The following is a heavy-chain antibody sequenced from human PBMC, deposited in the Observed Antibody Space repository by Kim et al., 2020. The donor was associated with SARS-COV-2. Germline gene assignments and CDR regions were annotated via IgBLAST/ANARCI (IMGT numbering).Heavy chain of an antibody. Sequence: SETLSLTCAVYGGSFSGYSWTWIRQPPRKGLAWVGEINHGGGTNYNPSLMSRGTISVDMSKNQFSLKLTSVTAADTAVYYCASYYFDTRGFRGLDVWGQGTTVTVSS. J-gene: IGHJ6*02. D-gene: IGHD3-22*01. V-gene: IGHV4-34*01. CDR1: GGSFSGYS. CDR3: ASYYFDTRGFRGLDV. CDR2: INHGGGT.